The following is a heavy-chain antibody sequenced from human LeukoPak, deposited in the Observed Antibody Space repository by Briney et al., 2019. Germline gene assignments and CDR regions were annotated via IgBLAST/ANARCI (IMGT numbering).Heavy chain of an antibody. CDR3: AREIGGYCSSTSCYKSSNYFDY. Sequence: ASVKVSCKASGYTLTGYYMHWVRRAPGQGLEWMGRINPNSGGTNYAQKFQGRVTMTRDTSISTAYMELSRLRSDDTAVYYCAREIGGYCSSTSCYKSSNYFDYWGQGTLVTVSS. D-gene: IGHD2-2*02. CDR2: INPNSGGT. CDR1: GYTLTGYY. V-gene: IGHV1-2*06. J-gene: IGHJ4*02.